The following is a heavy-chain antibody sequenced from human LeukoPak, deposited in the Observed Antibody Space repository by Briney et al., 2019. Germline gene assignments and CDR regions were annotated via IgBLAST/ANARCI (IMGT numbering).Heavy chain of an antibody. CDR3: ARDRGPWGITYYGMDV. Sequence: SETLSLTCTVSGGSISSYYWSWIRQPPGKGLEWIGYIYYSGSTNYNPSLTSRVTISVDTSKNQFSLKLSSVTAADTAVYYCARDRGPWGITYYGMDVWGQGTTVTVSS. V-gene: IGHV4-59*01. J-gene: IGHJ6*02. CDR1: GGSISSYY. CDR2: IYYSGST. D-gene: IGHD3-16*01.